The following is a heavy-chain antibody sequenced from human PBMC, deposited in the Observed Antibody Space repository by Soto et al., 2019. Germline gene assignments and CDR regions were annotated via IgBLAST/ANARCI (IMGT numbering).Heavy chain of an antibody. CDR1: GLSFSGYQ. J-gene: IGHJ3*01. Sequence: SETLSLTCAFYGLSFSGYQWNWIRKPPGKGLEWIGEINHSGRTNYNSSLKSRLTISVDTSRNQFSLNLNSVTAADTAVYYCARGGVSSSPDAVEVWGKGTVVT. V-gene: IGHV4-34*01. D-gene: IGHD6-13*01. CDR2: INHSGRT. CDR3: ARGGVSSSPDAVEV.